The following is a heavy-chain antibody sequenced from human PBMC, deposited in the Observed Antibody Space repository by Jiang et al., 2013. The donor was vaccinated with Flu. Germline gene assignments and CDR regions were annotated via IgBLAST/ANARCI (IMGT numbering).Heavy chain of an antibody. Sequence: GAEVKKPGASVKISCRASGYPFSIYYLHWVRQAPGQGLEWMGKINPSGGRTSYAQKFQGRVTLTRDASTSTVYLQLSSLRSDDTAIYYCTREGYDSSGYSTNFFDHWGQGTLVTVSS. V-gene: IGHV1-46*01. CDR2: INPSGGRT. CDR1: GYPFSIYY. CDR3: TREGYDSSGYSTNFFDH. J-gene: IGHJ4*02. D-gene: IGHD3-22*01.